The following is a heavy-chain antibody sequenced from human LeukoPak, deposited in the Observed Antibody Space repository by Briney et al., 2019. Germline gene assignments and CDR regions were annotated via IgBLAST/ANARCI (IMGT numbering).Heavy chain of an antibody. D-gene: IGHD3-10*01. J-gene: IGHJ4*02. Sequence: SETLSLTCTVSGGSISSYYWSWIRQPPGKGLEWIGYIYYSGSTYYNPSLKSRVTISVDTSKNQFSLKLSSVTAADTAVYYCARTYGSGSSPFDYWGQGTLVTVSS. CDR2: IYYSGST. V-gene: IGHV4-30-4*08. CDR3: ARTYGSGSSPFDY. CDR1: GGSISSYY.